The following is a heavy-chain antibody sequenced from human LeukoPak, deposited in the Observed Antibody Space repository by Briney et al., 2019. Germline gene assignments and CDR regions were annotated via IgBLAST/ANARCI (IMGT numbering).Heavy chain of an antibody. CDR2: INHSGST. J-gene: IGHJ5*02. CDR3: ARGLRGRWFDP. Sequence: SETLSLTCAVYGGSFSGYYWSWIRQPPGEGLEWIGEINHSGSTNYNPSLKSRVTISVDTSKNQFSLKLSSVTAADAAVYYCARGLRGRWFDPWGQGTLVTVSS. V-gene: IGHV4-34*01. CDR1: GGSFSGYY.